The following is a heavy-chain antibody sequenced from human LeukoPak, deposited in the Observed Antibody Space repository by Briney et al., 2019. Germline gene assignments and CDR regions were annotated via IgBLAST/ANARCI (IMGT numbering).Heavy chain of an antibody. CDR1: GGSFSGYY. CDR2: INHSGST. J-gene: IGHJ4*02. V-gene: IGHV4-34*01. Sequence: SETLSLTCAVYGGSFSGYYWSWIRQPPGKGLEWIGEINHSGSTNYNPSLKSRVTISVDTSKNQFSLKLSSVTAADTAVYYCARHPRGNIVVVPAAIGRAYWGQGTLVTVSS. CDR3: ARHPRGNIVVVPAAIGRAY. D-gene: IGHD2-2*01.